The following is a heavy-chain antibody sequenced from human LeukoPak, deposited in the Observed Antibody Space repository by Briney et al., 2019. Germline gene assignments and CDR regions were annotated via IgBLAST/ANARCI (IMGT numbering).Heavy chain of an antibody. CDR3: AKCRGWDYYFDY. CDR2: ISWNSGSI. CDR1: GFTFDDYA. D-gene: IGHD6-19*01. J-gene: IGHJ4*02. Sequence: GRSLRLSCAASGFTFDDYAMHWVRQAPGKGLEWVSGISWNSGSIGYADSVKGRFTISRGNAKNSLYLQMNSLRAEDTALYYCAKCRGWDYYFDYWGQGTLVTVSS. V-gene: IGHV3-9*01.